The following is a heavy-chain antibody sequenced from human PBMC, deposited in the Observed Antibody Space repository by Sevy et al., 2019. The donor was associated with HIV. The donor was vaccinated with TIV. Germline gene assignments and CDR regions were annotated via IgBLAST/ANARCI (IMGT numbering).Heavy chain of an antibody. CDR2: FDPEDGKT. J-gene: IGHJ4*02. D-gene: IGHD3-22*01. CDR3: ASPRYYYDSSGYLFDY. V-gene: IGHV1-24*01. CDR1: GYTLTELS. Sequence: ASVKVSCKVSGYTLTELSIHWVRQAPGKGLEWLVTFDPEDGKTIYAQNFQGRVTMTKDTSTDTTNMELSSLRSDDTAVYYCASPRYYYDSSGYLFDYWGQGTLVTVSS.